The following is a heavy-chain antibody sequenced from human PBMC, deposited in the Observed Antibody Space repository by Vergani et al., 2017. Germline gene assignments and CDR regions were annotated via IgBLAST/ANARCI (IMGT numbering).Heavy chain of an antibody. CDR1: GDSVSSNSAA. D-gene: IGHD6-13*01. CDR3: ARDRISAAAGTWKSAFDI. V-gene: IGHV6-1*01. Sequence: QVQLQQSGPGLVKPSQTLSLTCAISGDSVSSNSAAWNWIRQSPSRGLEWLGRTYYRSKWYNDYAVSVKSRITINQDTSKNQFSLQLNSVTPEDTAVYYGARDRISAAAGTWKSAFDIWGQGTMVTVSS. J-gene: IGHJ3*02. CDR2: TYYRSKWYN.